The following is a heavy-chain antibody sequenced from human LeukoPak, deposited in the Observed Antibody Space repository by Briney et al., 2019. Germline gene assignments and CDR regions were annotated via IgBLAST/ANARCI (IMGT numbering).Heavy chain of an antibody. V-gene: IGHV3-30*04. CDR3: ARVVWGIAAGASDY. CDR1: GFTFSSYA. CDR2: ISYDGSNK. D-gene: IGHD6-25*01. J-gene: IGHJ4*02. Sequence: GRSLGLSCAASGFTFSSYAMHWVRQAPGKGLEWVAVISYDGSNKYYADSVKGRFTISRDNSKNTLYLQMNSLRAEDTAVYYCARVVWGIAAGASDYWGQGTLVTVSS.